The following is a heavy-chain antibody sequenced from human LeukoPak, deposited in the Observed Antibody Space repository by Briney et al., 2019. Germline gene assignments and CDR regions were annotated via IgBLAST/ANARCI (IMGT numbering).Heavy chain of an antibody. J-gene: IGHJ4*02. V-gene: IGHV4-39*07. D-gene: IGHD4-17*01. CDR3: ARSGTVTTGYFDY. Sequence: SETLSLTCSVSGGSISSTGHYWGWIRQSPEKGLDWIGSIYSNGNTYYNPSVKSRVTMSVDTSKNQFSLKLTSMTAAETAVYYCARSGTVTTGYFDYWGRGALVTVSS. CDR2: IYSNGNT. CDR1: GGSISSTGHY.